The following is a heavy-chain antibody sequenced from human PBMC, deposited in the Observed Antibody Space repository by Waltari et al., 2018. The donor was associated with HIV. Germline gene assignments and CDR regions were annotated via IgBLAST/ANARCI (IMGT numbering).Heavy chain of an antibody. CDR1: GYTFTNYC. D-gene: IGHD2-15*01. Sequence: EVQLVQSGPEVKRPGGSVKISCKVSGYTFTNYCIAWARPMPGKGLEWMGIIYPGDSDTTYSPSFQGQVTISADKSITTAYLQWSSLKASDTAMYYCARLKDIVVVTSLSAFDYWGQGTLVTVSS. CDR3: ARLKDIVVVTSLSAFDY. V-gene: IGHV5-51*01. J-gene: IGHJ4*02. CDR2: IYPGDSDT.